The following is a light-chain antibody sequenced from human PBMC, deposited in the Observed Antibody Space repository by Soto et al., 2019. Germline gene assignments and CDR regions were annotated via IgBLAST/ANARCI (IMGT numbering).Light chain of an antibody. Sequence: DIQMTQSPSSLSASVGDRVTITCRASQSIASSLSWWQQKPGKAPKLLIYVASSLQSGVPSRFSVSGSWSDFTLTISSLQPEDFARYFCQESYSTPYTFGQGTKLDIK. CDR3: QESYSTPYT. J-gene: IGKJ2*01. V-gene: IGKV1-39*01. CDR2: VAS. CDR1: QSIASS.